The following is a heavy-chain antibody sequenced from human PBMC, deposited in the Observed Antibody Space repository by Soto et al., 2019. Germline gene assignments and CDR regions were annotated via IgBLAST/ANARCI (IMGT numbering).Heavy chain of an antibody. J-gene: IGHJ1*01. CDR2: ISSSVTI. CDR3: ARDMFGIGRQVGWFPH. V-gene: IGHV3-48*02. D-gene: IGHD2-15*01. CDR1: GFTFSSYS. Sequence: GGSLRLSCAASGFTFSSYSMNWVRQAPGKGLEWVSYISSSVTIYYADSVKGRFTISRDNAKNSVYLQMNSLRDEDTAVYYCARDMFGIGRQVGWFPHWGQGTLVTVSS.